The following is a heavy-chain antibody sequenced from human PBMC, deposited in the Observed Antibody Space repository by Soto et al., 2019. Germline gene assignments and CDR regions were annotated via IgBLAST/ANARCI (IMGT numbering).Heavy chain of an antibody. CDR2: IWYDGSNK. CDR3: AILPWMVRGVTLNDY. Sequence: QVQLMESGGGVVQPGRSLRLSCAASGFTFSSYGMHWVRQAPGKGLEWVAVIWYDGSNKYYADSVKGRFTISRDNSKNTLYLQMNSLRAEDTAVYYCAILPWMVRGVTLNDYWGQGTLVTVSS. V-gene: IGHV3-33*01. D-gene: IGHD3-10*01. J-gene: IGHJ4*02. CDR1: GFTFSSYG.